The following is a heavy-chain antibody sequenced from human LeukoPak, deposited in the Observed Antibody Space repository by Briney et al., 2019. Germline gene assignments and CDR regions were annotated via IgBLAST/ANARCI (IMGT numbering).Heavy chain of an antibody. V-gene: IGHV4-31*03. CDR3: ARDSGSYQFDY. CDR2: IYYSGST. Sequence: SETLSLTCTVSGDSISSGGFYWSWIRKHPGKGLEWIGYIYYSGSTYYNPSLKSRLKISIDTSKNQFSLNLSSVTAADTAVYYCARDSGSYQFDYWGQGTLVTVSS. CDR1: GDSISSGGFY. J-gene: IGHJ4*02. D-gene: IGHD1-26*01.